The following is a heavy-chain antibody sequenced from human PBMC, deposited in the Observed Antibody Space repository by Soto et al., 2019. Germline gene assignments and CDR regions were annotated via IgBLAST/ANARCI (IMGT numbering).Heavy chain of an antibody. CDR1: GFTFSNYA. J-gene: IGHJ4*01. CDR2: VSSDEGTT. CDR3: VKAGTATIQTFDY. D-gene: IGHD4-17*01. Sequence: AGGSLSLSCAASGFTFSNYAMNWVRQAPGMGLQWVSFVSSDEGTTYYADSVKDRFTISRDNSKNTLYLQMNSLRAEDTAIYYCVKAGTATIQTFDYWGHGTLVTVSS. V-gene: IGHV3-23*01.